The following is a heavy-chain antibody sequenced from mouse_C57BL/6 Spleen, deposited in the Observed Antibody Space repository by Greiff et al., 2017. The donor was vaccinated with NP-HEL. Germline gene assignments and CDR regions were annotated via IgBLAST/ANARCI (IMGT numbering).Heavy chain of an antibody. CDR2: INYDGSST. CDR1: GFTFSDYY. V-gene: IGHV5-16*02. CDR3: ARRDSSGSFAY. D-gene: IGHD3-2*02. Sequence: EVKVVESEGGLVQPGSSMKLSCTASGFTFSDYYMAWVRQVPEKGLEWVANINYDGSSTYYLDSLKSRFIISRDNAKNILYLQMSSLKSEDTATYYCARRDSSGSFAYWGQGTLVTVSA. J-gene: IGHJ3*01.